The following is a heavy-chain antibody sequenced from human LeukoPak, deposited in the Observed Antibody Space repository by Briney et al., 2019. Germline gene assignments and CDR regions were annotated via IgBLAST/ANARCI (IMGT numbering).Heavy chain of an antibody. CDR2: IYYSGSA. V-gene: IGHV4-59*01. CDR1: GGAIYSVS. J-gene: IGHJ6*02. D-gene: IGHD3-3*01. Sequence: PSETLSPTSAVSGGAIYSVSWTWIWQPPGKGLEWIGCIYYSGSANYNPSLKRRVTISVDTSKNQFSLELRSLTAADSAVYYCANDLHPYGWGQGTMVTVSS. CDR3: ANDLHPYG.